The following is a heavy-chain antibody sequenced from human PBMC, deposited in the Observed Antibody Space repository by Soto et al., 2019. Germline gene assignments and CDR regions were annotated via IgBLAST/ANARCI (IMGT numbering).Heavy chain of an antibody. CDR3: AREFIFLGVTTVTTRYFDL. CDR2: IYYSGST. D-gene: IGHD4-17*01. Sequence: KASETLSLTCTVSGGSISSGGYYWSWIRQHPGKGLEWIGYIYYSGSTYYNPSLKSRVTISVDTSKNQFSLKLSSVTAADTAVYYCAREFIFLGVTTVTTRYFDLWGRGTLVTVSS. J-gene: IGHJ2*01. V-gene: IGHV4-31*03. CDR1: GGSISSGGYY.